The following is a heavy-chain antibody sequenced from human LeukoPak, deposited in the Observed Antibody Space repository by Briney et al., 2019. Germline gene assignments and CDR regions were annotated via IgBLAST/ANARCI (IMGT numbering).Heavy chain of an antibody. CDR1: GYTFTSYA. CDR3: ARGSLYSGSLYAFDI. Sequence: ASVKVSCKASGYTFTSYAMHWVRQAPGQRLEWMGWINAGNGNTKYSQEFQGRVTITRDTSASTAYMELSSLRSEDMAVYYCARGSLYSGSLYAFDIWGQGTMVTVSS. J-gene: IGHJ3*02. D-gene: IGHD1-26*01. V-gene: IGHV1-3*03. CDR2: INAGNGNT.